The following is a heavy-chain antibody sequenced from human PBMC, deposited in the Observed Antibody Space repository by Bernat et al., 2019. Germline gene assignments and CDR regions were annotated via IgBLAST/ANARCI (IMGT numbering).Heavy chain of an antibody. V-gene: IGHV3-33*01. CDR2: IWYDGSNK. J-gene: IGHJ4*02. Sequence: QVQLVESGGGVVPPGRSLRLSLAASGFTFRSYGMHWARQAPGKGLAWVAVIWYDGSNKYYADSAKGRFTIPRDKSTNTLYLQMNSLRAEDTAVYYCARDFPWGGFDDYWGQGTLVTVSS. CDR3: ARDFPWGGFDDY. CDR1: GFTFRSYG. D-gene: IGHD2-21*01.